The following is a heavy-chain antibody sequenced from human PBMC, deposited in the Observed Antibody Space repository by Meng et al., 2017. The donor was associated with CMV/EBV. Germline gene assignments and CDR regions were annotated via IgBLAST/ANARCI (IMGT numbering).Heavy chain of an antibody. CDR1: GFNSNAYW. Sequence: GGSLRLSCVASGFNSNAYWMTWVRQAPGKDLEWVANIKQDGTEKYYVPSVKGRFIISRDNAKSSLYLQMNDLRVEDTAVYYCATTTNGCFDNWGQGALVTVSS. J-gene: IGHJ4*02. V-gene: IGHV3-7*01. D-gene: IGHD2-8*01. CDR2: IKQDGTEK. CDR3: ATTTNGCFDN.